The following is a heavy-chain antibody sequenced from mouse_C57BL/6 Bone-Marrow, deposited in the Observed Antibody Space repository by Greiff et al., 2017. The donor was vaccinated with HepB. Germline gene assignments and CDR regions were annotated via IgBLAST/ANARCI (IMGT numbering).Heavy chain of an antibody. Sequence: VQLKQSGAELMKPGASVKLSCKASGYTFTGYWIEWVKQRPGHGLEWIGEILPGSGSTNYNEKFKGKATFTADTSSNTAYMQLSSLTTEYSAIYYCACLYSDYDVWFAYWGQGTLVTVSA. CDR2: ILPGSGST. V-gene: IGHV1-9*01. J-gene: IGHJ3*01. D-gene: IGHD2-13*01. CDR3: ACLYSDYDVWFAY. CDR1: GYTFTGYW.